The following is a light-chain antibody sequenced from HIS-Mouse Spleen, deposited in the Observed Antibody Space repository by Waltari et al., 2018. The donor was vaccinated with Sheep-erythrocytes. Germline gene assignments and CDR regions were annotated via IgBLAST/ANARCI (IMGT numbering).Light chain of an antibody. J-gene: IGLJ1*01. CDR1: SSDVGGYTY. CDR2: DVR. Sequence: QSALTQPRSVSGSPGQSVTISCPGTSSDVGGYTYFPWYQQHPGKAPKLMIYDVRKRPSGVPDRFSGSKSGNTASLTISGLQAEDEADYYCCSYAGSYNHVFATGTKVTVL. V-gene: IGLV2-11*01. CDR3: CSYAGSYNHV.